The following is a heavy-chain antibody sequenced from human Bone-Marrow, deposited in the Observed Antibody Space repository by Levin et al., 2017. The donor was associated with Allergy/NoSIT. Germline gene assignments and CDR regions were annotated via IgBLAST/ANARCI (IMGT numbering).Heavy chain of an antibody. CDR3: AKDVGVSFGTGHLLAYALDM. CDR2: ISDDGSNK. J-gene: IGHJ3*02. CDR1: AFSFRTSG. Sequence: PGGSLRLSCAASAFSFRTSGMHWVRQAPGKGLEWVAAISDDGSNKYYGDSVKGRFTISRDNSKNTLYLQIHSLSAEDTAVYHCAKDVGVSFGTGHLLAYALDMWGQGTVVAVSS. V-gene: IGHV3-30*18. D-gene: IGHD3/OR15-3a*01.